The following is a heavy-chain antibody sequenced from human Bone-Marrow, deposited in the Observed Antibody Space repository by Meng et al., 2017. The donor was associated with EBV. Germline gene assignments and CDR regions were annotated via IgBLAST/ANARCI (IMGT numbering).Heavy chain of an antibody. Sequence: QEWLPAAGPTLVQPPATLSVSFDFSGGSFGGDMWWIRVRQPPGKGLEWNGEFYRSESTNYKSSLKSRVTISMDKSKIQLSLKLTSVTAADTAVYFCTRDADHTGSFDYWGRGTLVTVSS. CDR1: GGSFGGDMW. D-gene: IGHD1-1*01. CDR3: TRDADHTGSFDY. CDR2: FYRSEST. V-gene: IGHV4-4*01. J-gene: IGHJ4*02.